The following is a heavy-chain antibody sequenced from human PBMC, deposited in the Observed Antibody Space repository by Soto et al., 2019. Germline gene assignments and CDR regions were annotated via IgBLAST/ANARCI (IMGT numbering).Heavy chain of an antibody. Sequence: GGSLRLSCAASGFTFSSYSMNWVRQAPGKGLEWVSYISSSSSTIYYADSVKGRFTISRDNAKNSLYLQMNSLRSDDTAVYYCARYGPYYDILTAGPQIDPWGQGTLVTVSS. CDR1: GFTFSSYS. CDR3: ARYGPYYDILTAGPQIDP. CDR2: ISSSSSTI. V-gene: IGHV3-48*01. D-gene: IGHD3-9*01. J-gene: IGHJ5*02.